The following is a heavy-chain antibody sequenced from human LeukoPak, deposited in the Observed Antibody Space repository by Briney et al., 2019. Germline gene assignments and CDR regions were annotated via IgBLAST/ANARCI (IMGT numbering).Heavy chain of an antibody. CDR3: AKDLYGSGESPPTNWFDP. CDR1: GFTFSNYA. Sequence: RSGGSLRLSCAAPGFTFSNYAMNWVRQAPGKGLEWVSSISGSSTYIYYADSVKGRFTISRDNAKNSLYLQMNSLRAEDTALYYCAKDLYGSGESPPTNWFDPWGQGTLVTVSS. CDR2: ISGSSTYI. D-gene: IGHD3-10*01. J-gene: IGHJ5*02. V-gene: IGHV3-21*04.